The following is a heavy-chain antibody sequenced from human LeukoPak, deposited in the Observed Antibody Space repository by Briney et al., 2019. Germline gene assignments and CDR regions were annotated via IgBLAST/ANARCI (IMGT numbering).Heavy chain of an antibody. CDR1: GFTFDDYG. V-gene: IGHV3-20*04. CDR3: ARGPSYYYDSSAYLFDY. CDR2: INWNGGSA. D-gene: IGHD3-22*01. J-gene: IGHJ4*02. Sequence: GGSLRLSCAASGFTFDDYGMSWVRQAPGKGLEWVSGINWNGGSAGYADSVKGRFTISRDNAKNSLYLQMNSLRAEDTALYYCARGPSYYYDSSAYLFDYWGQGTLVTVSS.